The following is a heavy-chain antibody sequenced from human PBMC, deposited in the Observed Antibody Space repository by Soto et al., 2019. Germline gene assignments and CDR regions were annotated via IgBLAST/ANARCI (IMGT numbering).Heavy chain of an antibody. CDR2: ISGDGSRT. V-gene: IGHV3-74*03. CDR1: GFTFSSYW. CDR3: ATDPDSYGFSYFDY. Sequence: GGSLRLSCAASGFTFSSYWMHWVRQAPGRGLVWVSRISGDGSRTTYADSVKGRFTISRDNAKNTLYLQMNSLRAEDTAMYYCATDPDSYGFSYFDYWGHGALVTVSS. J-gene: IGHJ4*01. D-gene: IGHD5-18*01.